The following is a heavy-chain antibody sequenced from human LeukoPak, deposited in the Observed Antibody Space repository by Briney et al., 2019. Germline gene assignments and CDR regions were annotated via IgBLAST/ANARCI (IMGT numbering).Heavy chain of an antibody. D-gene: IGHD6-13*01. V-gene: IGHV3-66*01. Sequence: GGSLRLSCAASGFTFSTYSMNWVRLVPGKGLECVSVIYSGGSTYYADSVKGRFTISRDNSKNTLYLQMDSLRAEDTAVYYCAREDPSPQIAAAGTFNWGQGTLVTVSS. CDR2: IYSGGST. J-gene: IGHJ4*02. CDR3: AREDPSPQIAAAGTFN. CDR1: GFTFSTYS.